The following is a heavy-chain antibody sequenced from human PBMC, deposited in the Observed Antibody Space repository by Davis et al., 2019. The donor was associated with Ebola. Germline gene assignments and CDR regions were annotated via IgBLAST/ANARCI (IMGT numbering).Heavy chain of an antibody. CDR2: INPNSGGT. D-gene: IGHD6-13*01. CDR3: ARDLEGRDGDSWSYYYYYMDV. V-gene: IGHV1-2*02. J-gene: IGHJ6*03. CDR1: GYTFTGYY. Sequence: ASVKVSCKASGYTFTGYYMHWVRQAPGQGLEWMGWINPNSGGTNYAQKFQGRVTMTRDTSISTAYMEVSRLTSDDTAVYYCARDLEGRDGDSWSYYYYYMDVWGKGTTVTVSS.